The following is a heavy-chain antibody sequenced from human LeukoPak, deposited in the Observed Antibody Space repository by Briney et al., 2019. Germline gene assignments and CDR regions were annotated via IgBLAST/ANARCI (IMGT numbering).Heavy chain of an antibody. CDR3: TRQGSMVRGVIIKEFDY. V-gene: IGHV3-73*01. Sequence: GGSLKLSCAASGFTFSGSAMHWVRQASGKGLEWVGRIRSKANSYATAYAASVKGRFTNSRDDSKNTAYLQMNSLKTEDTAVYYCTRQGSMVRGVIIKEFDYWGQGTLVTVSS. D-gene: IGHD3-10*01. CDR2: IRSKANSYAT. CDR1: GFTFSGSA. J-gene: IGHJ4*02.